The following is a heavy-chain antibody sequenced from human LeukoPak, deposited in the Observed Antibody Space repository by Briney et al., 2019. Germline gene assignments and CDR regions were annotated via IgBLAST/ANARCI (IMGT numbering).Heavy chain of an antibody. D-gene: IGHD2-2*01. Sequence: SETLSLTCTVSGYSISSGYYWGWIRQPPGKGLEWIGSIYHSGSTYYNPSLKSRVTISVDTSKNQFSLKLSSVTAADTAVYYCARAVGYQLLYYYMDVWGKGTTVTVSS. J-gene: IGHJ6*03. CDR3: ARAVGYQLLYYYMDV. V-gene: IGHV4-38-2*02. CDR2: IYHSGST. CDR1: GYSISSGYY.